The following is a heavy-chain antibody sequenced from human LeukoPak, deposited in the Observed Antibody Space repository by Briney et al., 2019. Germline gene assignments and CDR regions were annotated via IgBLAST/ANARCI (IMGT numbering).Heavy chain of an antibody. V-gene: IGHV3-30*04. J-gene: IGHJ4*02. CDR1: GFTFSSYA. CDR3: ARERTAAGTFDY. D-gene: IGHD6-13*01. Sequence: PGGSRRLSCAASGFTFSSYAMHWVRQAPGKGLEWVAVISYDGSNKYYADSVKGRFTISRDNSKNTLYLQMNSLRAEDTAVYYCARERTAAGTFDYWGQGTLVTVSS. CDR2: ISYDGSNK.